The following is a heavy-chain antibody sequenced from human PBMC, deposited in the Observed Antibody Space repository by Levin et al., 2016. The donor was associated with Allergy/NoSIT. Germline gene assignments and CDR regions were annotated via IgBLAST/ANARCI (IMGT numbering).Heavy chain of an antibody. J-gene: IGHJ3*02. Sequence: RQAPGKGLEWIGYIYHSGTTYYNPSLKSRVTISKDTSKNQFSLHLTSVTASDAAVYFCARETPTTVATPDAFDIWGQGTMVTVSS. CDR2: IYHSGTT. D-gene: IGHD4-17*01. V-gene: IGHV4-30-2*05. CDR3: ARETPTTVATPDAFDI.